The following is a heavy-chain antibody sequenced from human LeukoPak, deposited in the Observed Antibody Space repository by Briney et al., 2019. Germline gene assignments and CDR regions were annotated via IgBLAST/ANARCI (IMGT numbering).Heavy chain of an antibody. CDR2: ISGSGDNT. Sequence: GGSLRHSCAASGFTFSSYAMSWVRQVPGKGLEWVSVISGSGDNTYYADSVKGRFTISRDNSKNMLYLQMNSLRAEDTAVYYCAKWKYSNSGIDDYWGQGTLVTVSS. CDR1: GFTFSSYA. V-gene: IGHV3-23*01. J-gene: IGHJ4*02. D-gene: IGHD6-6*01. CDR3: AKWKYSNSGIDDY.